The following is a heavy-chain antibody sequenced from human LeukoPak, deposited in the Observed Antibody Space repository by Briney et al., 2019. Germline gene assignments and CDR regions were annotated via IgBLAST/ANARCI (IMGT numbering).Heavy chain of an antibody. Sequence: PSETLSLTCTVSGGSISSSSYYWGWIRQPPGKGLEWIGSIYHSGSTYYNPSLKSRLNISVDTSKNQFSLKLSSVTAADTAVYYCARDYSSALDYWGQGTLVTVSS. CDR2: IYHSGST. V-gene: IGHV4-39*07. D-gene: IGHD6-25*01. J-gene: IGHJ4*02. CDR3: ARDYSSALDY. CDR1: GGSISSSSYY.